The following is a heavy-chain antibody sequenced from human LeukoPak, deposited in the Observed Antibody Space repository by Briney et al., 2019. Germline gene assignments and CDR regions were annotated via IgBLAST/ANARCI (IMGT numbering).Heavy chain of an antibody. D-gene: IGHD3-22*01. J-gene: IGHJ4*02. CDR2: INPNSGGT. CDR3: ARSPYYDSSGYYGY. CDR1: GYTFTGYY. V-gene: IGHV1-2*04. Sequence: ASVKVSCKASGYTFTGYYMHWVRQAPGQGLEWMGWINPNSGGTNYAQKFQGWVTMTRDTSISTAYMELSSLRSEDTAVYYCARSPYYDSSGYYGYWGQGTLVTVSS.